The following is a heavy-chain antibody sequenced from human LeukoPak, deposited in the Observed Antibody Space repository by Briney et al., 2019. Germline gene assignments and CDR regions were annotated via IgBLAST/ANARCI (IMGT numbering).Heavy chain of an antibody. Sequence: GGSLRLSCTASGLTFSTSGFNWVRQAPAKGLEWVASIGPTGSDRYHADSIKGRFTISRDNANNFLYLQMNSLRAEDTAVYYCATETNGRHYDYWGQGTLLTVSS. CDR1: GLTFSTSG. CDR2: IGPTGSDR. V-gene: IGHV3-21*06. J-gene: IGHJ4*02. CDR3: ATETNGRHYDY. D-gene: IGHD1-14*01.